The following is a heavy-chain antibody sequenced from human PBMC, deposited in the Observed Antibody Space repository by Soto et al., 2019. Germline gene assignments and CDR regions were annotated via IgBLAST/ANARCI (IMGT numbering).Heavy chain of an antibody. Sequence: SETLSLTCAVYGGSFSGYYWSWIRQPPGKGLEWIGEINHSGSTNYNPSHKSRGTISVDTAKNQFSLKLSSVTAADTAVYYCARGSPPTIFGVVDNYGMDVWGQGTTVTVSS. CDR2: INHSGST. CDR1: GGSFSGYY. CDR3: ARGSPPTIFGVVDNYGMDV. D-gene: IGHD3-3*01. J-gene: IGHJ6*02. V-gene: IGHV4-34*01.